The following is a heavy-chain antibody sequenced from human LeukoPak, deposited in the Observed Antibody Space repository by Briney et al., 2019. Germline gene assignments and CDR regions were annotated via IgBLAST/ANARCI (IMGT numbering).Heavy chain of an antibody. D-gene: IGHD6-19*01. CDR2: ISSGGTT. J-gene: IGHJ4*02. V-gene: IGHV3-53*01. Sequence: GGSLRLSCAASGFAVSSNYMNWVRQAPGKGLEWVSFISSGGTTHYADSVKGRSTISRDNSKNTLYLHMNTLRAEDTAVYYCARKYNSGWWIDCWDQGTLVTVSS. CDR1: GFAVSSNY. CDR3: ARKYNSGWWIDC.